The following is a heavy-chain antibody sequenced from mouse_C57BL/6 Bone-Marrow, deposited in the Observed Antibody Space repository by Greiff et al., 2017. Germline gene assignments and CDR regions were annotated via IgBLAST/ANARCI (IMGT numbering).Heavy chain of an antibody. Sequence: QVQLQQSGAELARPGASVKLSCKASGYTFTSYGISWVKQRTGQGLEWIGEIYPRSGNTYYNEKFKGKATLTADKYFSTAYMELRSLTSEDSAVYFCAREGAYYSNYDAMDYWGQGTSVTVSS. CDR1: GYTFTSYG. V-gene: IGHV1-81*01. J-gene: IGHJ4*01. CDR2: IYPRSGNT. D-gene: IGHD2-5*01. CDR3: AREGAYYSNYDAMDY.